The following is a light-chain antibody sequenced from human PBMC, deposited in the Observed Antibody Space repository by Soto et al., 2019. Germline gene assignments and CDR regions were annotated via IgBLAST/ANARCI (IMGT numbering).Light chain of an antibody. CDR1: QSISSW. CDR3: QQYYSYPWT. J-gene: IGKJ1*01. CDR2: KAS. Sequence: DIQMTQSPSTLSASVGDRVTITCRASQSISSWLAWYQQKPGKVPNLLIYKASRLESGVPSRFSGSGSGTESTLTICSLQPDDFATCYCQQYYSYPWTFGQGTNVEIK. V-gene: IGKV1-5*03.